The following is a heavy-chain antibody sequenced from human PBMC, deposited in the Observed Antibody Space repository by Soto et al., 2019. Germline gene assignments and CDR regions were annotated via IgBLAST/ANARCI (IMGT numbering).Heavy chain of an antibody. CDR3: AADYSSGSYRFDF. Sequence: SETMSLTWTVSGDSLRNYHWNWIRQPPGKGLEWIVYIDNNGGSNYNSPLRSQLTMSVATSRNHASLKRRSVTAADTAVYYGAADYSSGSYRFDFWGKGSMGTVCS. J-gene: IGHJ4*01. V-gene: IGHV4-59*13. D-gene: IGHD3-10*01. CDR2: IDNNGGS. CDR1: GDSLRNYH.